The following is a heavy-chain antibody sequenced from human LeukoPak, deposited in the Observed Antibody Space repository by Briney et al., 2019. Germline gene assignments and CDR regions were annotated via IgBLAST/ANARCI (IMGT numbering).Heavy chain of an antibody. CDR1: GGSISSSSYY. CDR3: AGGPLGYCSSTSCYPRYYYYYGMDV. J-gene: IGHJ6*02. V-gene: IGHV4-39*01. D-gene: IGHD2-2*01. Sequence: PSETLSLTCTVSGGSISSSSYYWGWIRQPPGKGLEWIGSICYSGSTYYNPSLKSRVTISVDTSKNQFSLKLSSVTAADTAVYYCAGGPLGYCSSTSCYPRYYYYYGMDVWGQGTTVTVSS. CDR2: ICYSGST.